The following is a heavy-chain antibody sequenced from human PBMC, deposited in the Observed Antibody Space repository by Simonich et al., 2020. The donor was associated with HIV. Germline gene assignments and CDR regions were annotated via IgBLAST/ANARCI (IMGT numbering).Heavy chain of an antibody. CDR3: ARGFYQRLYYFDY. CDR2: INHSGNT. Sequence: QVQLQQWGAGLLKPSETLSLTCAVYGGYFSGYYWSWIRQPPGKVLEWIGEINHSGNTNYNPSLKSRVTISVDTSKNQFSLKLSSVTAADTAVYYCARGFYQRLYYFDYWGQGTLVTVSS. V-gene: IGHV4-34*01. CDR1: GGYFSGYY. J-gene: IGHJ4*02. D-gene: IGHD2-2*01.